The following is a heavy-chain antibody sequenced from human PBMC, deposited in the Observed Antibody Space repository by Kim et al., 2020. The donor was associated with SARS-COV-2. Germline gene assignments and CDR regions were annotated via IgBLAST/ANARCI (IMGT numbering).Heavy chain of an antibody. D-gene: IGHD2-2*01. CDR1: GGSISTYY. CDR2: IYYSGST. Sequence: SETLSLTCTVSGGSISTYYWSWIRQPPGKGLEWLGYIYYSGSTNYNPSLKSRITISVDTSKNQFSLKLSSVTAADTALYYCARHCSSTTCPFDYWGQGTL. V-gene: IGHV4-59*08. J-gene: IGHJ4*02. CDR3: ARHCSSTTCPFDY.